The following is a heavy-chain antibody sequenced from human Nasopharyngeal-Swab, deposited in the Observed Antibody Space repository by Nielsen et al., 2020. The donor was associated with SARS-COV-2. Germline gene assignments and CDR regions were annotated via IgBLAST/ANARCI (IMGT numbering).Heavy chain of an antibody. Sequence: GESLKISCAASGFTFSSYAMHWVRQAPGKGLEWVAVILYDGSNKYYADSVKGRFTISRDNSKNTLYLQMNSLRAEDTAVYYCAREAYGDYYYYFDYWGQGTLVTVSS. V-gene: IGHV3-30-3*01. D-gene: IGHD4-17*01. CDR2: ILYDGSNK. CDR3: AREAYGDYYYYFDY. J-gene: IGHJ4*02. CDR1: GFTFSSYA.